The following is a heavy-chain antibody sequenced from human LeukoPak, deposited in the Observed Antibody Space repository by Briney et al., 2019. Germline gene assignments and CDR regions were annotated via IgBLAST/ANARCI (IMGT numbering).Heavy chain of an antibody. CDR3: AREPMTTAILDAFDI. V-gene: IGHV3-7*01. CDR1: GFTFSSYW. D-gene: IGHD4-17*01. CDR2: IKQDGSEK. J-gene: IGHJ3*02. Sequence: GGSLRLSCAASGFTFSSYWMSWVRQAPGKGLEWVANIKQDGSEKYYVDSVKGRFTISRDSAKNSLYLQMNSLRAEDTAVYYCAREPMTTAILDAFDIWGQGTMVTVSS.